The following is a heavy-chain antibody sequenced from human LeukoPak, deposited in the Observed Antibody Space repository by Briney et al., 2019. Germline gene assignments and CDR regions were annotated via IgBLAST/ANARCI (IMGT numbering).Heavy chain of an antibody. CDR2: PKADDNEI. V-gene: IGHV3-7*01. CDR3: ARNRATNDY. D-gene: IGHD1-26*01. CDR1: GFAFKNHR. J-gene: IGHJ4*02. Sequence: GGSLRLSCTASGFAFKNHRMTWVRQAPGKGLERVASPKADDNEIQYLDSVRGRFTLSRDNAKNSLYLQMNNLRAEDTAVYYCARNRATNDYWGQGTLVTVSS.